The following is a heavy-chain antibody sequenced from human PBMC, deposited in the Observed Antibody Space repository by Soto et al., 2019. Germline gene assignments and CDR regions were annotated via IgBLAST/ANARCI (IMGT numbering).Heavy chain of an antibody. J-gene: IGHJ6*02. CDR1: GFSFSDYG. CDR3: ARDQGRATADGPLGNGLAV. D-gene: IGHD6-13*01. V-gene: IGHV3-33*01. CDR2: IWFDASHE. Sequence: QVHLVESGGGVVQPGTSLRLSCAASGFSFSDYGMHWVRQAPGKGLEWLTIIWFDASHEYYADSVKGRFTISRDNSNNTLYLQLISLTADDTAVYFCARDQGRATADGPLGNGLAVWGQGTAVTVSS.